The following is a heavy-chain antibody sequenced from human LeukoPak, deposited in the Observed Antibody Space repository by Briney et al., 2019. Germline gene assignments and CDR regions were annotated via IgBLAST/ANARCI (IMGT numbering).Heavy chain of an antibody. V-gene: IGHV1-2*02. D-gene: IGHD4-17*01. Sequence: ASVKVSCKASGYTFTGYYMHWVRQAPGQGLEWMGWINPNSGGTNYAQKFQGRVTMTRDTSISTAYMELSRLRSDDTAVYYCARETYNDYGDYEGPLDYWGQGTLVTVSS. J-gene: IGHJ4*02. CDR1: GYTFTGYY. CDR2: INPNSGGT. CDR3: ARETYNDYGDYEGPLDY.